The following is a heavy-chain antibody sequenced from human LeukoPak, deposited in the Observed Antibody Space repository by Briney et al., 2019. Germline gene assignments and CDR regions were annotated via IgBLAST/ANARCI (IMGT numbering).Heavy chain of an antibody. CDR2: IIPMFGAT. J-gene: IGHJ3*02. CDR1: GGTFKSNG. CDR3: ASEYSSSRQGAFDI. V-gene: IGHV1-69*13. Sequence: SVKVSCKASGGTFKSNGVNWVRQAPGQGLEWVGGIIPMFGATNHAQKVQGRVTISADESTGTVYMELSSLRSEDTAVYYCASEYSSSRQGAFDIWGQGTMVTVSS. D-gene: IGHD6-6*01.